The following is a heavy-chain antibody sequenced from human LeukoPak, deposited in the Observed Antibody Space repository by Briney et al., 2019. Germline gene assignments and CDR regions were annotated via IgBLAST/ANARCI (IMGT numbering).Heavy chain of an antibody. D-gene: IGHD2-15*01. CDR1: GFTFRNYL. V-gene: IGHV3-48*01. Sequence: WGSLRLSCAASGFTFRNYLMNWVRQAPGKGLEWVSFISSTSGTIYYADSVKGRFTVSRDNDKNSLFLQMNNVRADDTALYYCARGYSRAAFDTWGQGTVVAVSS. J-gene: IGHJ3*02. CDR2: ISSTSGTI. CDR3: ARGYSRAAFDT.